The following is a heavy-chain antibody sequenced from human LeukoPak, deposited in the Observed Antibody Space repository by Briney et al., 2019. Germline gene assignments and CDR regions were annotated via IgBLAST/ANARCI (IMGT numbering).Heavy chain of an antibody. D-gene: IGHD6-13*01. CDR1: GGSISSGSYY. Sequence: PSETLSLTCTVSGGSISSGSYYWSWIRQPAGKGLEWIGRIYTSGSTNYNPSLKSRLTISIDTSKNQFSLKLSSVTAADTAVYYCARASAAAFDFWGQGTLVTVSS. CDR3: ARASAAAFDF. CDR2: IYTSGST. V-gene: IGHV4-61*02. J-gene: IGHJ4*02.